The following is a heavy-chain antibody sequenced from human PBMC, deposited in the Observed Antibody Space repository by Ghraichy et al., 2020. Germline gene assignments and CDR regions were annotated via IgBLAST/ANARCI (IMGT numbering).Heavy chain of an antibody. CDR2: IKQDASDE. Sequence: GGSLRLSCGASGFPISTYWMSWVRQAPGKGLEWVANIKQDASDEYYVDSVKGRFIASRDNVRNTLYLQMNSLRADDTAVYYCARDFGYGGNPLDSWGQGTQVTVSS. CDR3: ARDFGYGGNPLDS. D-gene: IGHD4/OR15-4a*01. V-gene: IGHV3-7*01. J-gene: IGHJ4*02. CDR1: GFPISTYW.